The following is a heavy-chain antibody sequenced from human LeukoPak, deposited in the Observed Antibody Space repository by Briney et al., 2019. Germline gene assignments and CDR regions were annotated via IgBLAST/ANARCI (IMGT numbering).Heavy chain of an antibody. V-gene: IGHV1-3*03. CDR2: INAGNGNT. Sequence: ASVKVSCKASGYTFTSYAMHWVRQAPGQRLEWMGWINAGNGNTKYSQEFQGRVTITRDTSASTAYMELSSLRSEDTAVYYCARTMTTVNDFDYWGQGTLVTVSS. CDR1: GYTFTSYA. D-gene: IGHD4-17*01. CDR3: ARTMTTVNDFDY. J-gene: IGHJ4*02.